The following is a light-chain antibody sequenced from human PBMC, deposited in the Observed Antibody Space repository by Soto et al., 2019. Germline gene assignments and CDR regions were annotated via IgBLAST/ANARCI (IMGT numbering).Light chain of an antibody. V-gene: IGKV3-11*01. CDR1: RSVSAT. J-gene: IGKJ5*01. CDR2: EAS. Sequence: ILLSRSACTLTLSPGARATLSCRASRSVSATFAWYQQKPGQAPRPLIYEASSRPSDIPARFSGSGSGTDFALTISSVEAEDVAIYYCMQRRNWPITFGQGTRLEIK. CDR3: MQRRNWPIT.